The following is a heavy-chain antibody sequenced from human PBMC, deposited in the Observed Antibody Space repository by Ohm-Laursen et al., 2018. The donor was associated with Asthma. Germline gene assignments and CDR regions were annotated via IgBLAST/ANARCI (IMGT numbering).Heavy chain of an antibody. Sequence: SLRLSCSAPGFTFSSYGMHWVRQAPGKGLDYVSSMNGNGDTTHYADSVKGRFTISRDNSKNTLYLQMSSLRAEDTAVYHCIKDLSGTYSFDYWGQGALVTVSS. CDR2: MNGNGDTT. CDR1: GFTFSSYG. V-gene: IGHV3-64D*08. J-gene: IGHJ4*02. D-gene: IGHD1-26*01. CDR3: IKDLSGTYSFDY.